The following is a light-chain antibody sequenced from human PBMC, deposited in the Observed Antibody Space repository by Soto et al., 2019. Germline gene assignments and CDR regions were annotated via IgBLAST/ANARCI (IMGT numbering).Light chain of an antibody. Sequence: IEMTQSPSSVSVSVGDRVTITCRASQGISSWLAWYQQKPGRAPKLLIYSASSLQSGAPSRFTGSGSGTDFTLTITGLQPDDVATYYCQQGNSFPLSFGGGTKV. CDR1: QGISSW. CDR3: QQGNSFPLS. CDR2: SAS. J-gene: IGKJ4*01. V-gene: IGKV1-12*01.